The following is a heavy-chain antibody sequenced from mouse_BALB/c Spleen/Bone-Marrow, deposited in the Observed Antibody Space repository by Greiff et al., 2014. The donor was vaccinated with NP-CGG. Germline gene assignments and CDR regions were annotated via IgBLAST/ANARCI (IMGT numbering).Heavy chain of an antibody. Sequence: LQQSGGGLVQPGGSLKLSCATSGFTFSDYYMYWVRQTPEKRLEWVAYISNGGGSTYYPDTVKGRFTISRDNAKNTLYLQMSRLKSEDTAMYYCARPTIYYDYDGYAMDYWGQGTSVT. D-gene: IGHD2-4*01. J-gene: IGHJ4*01. CDR3: ARPTIYYDYDGYAMDY. V-gene: IGHV5-12*02. CDR1: GFTFSDYY. CDR2: ISNGGGST.